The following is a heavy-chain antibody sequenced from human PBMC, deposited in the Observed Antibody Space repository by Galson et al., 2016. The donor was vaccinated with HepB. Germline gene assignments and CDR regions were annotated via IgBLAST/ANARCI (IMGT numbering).Heavy chain of an antibody. CDR2: IYPGDSDT. D-gene: IGHD5-24*01. Sequence: QSGAEVKKPRESLRISCKASGYSFSSFWIGLVRQMPGKGLEWMGIIYPGDSDTRDSPSFQGQVTISADRSINTACLQWSSLKASDTAMYYGASLGGRDGYKRSFGAFDIWGRGTMVSVSS. J-gene: IGHJ3*02. CDR1: GYSFSSFW. V-gene: IGHV5-51*01. CDR3: ASLGGRDGYKRSFGAFDI.